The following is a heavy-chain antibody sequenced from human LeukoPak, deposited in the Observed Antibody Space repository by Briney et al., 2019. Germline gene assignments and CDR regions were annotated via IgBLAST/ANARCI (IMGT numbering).Heavy chain of an antibody. J-gene: IGHJ4*02. V-gene: IGHV1-2*02. CDR2: INPNSGGT. CDR1: GYIFIGYY. D-gene: IGHD3-9*01. Sequence: ASVKVSCKASGYIFIGYYMHWVRQAPGQGLEWMGGINPNSGGTNYAQKFQGRVTMTRDTSINTAYMELSRLRSDDTAVYYCAATDYDILTGFGHWGQGTLVTVSS. CDR3: AATDYDILTGFGH.